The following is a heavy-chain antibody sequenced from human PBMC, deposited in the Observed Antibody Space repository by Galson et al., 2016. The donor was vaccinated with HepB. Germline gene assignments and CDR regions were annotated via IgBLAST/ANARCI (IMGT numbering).Heavy chain of an antibody. V-gene: IGHV3-30*18. CDR2: ISYDGSNK. J-gene: IGHJ4*02. Sequence: SLRLSCAASGFTFSSYGMHWVRQAPGKGLEWVAVISYDGSNKYYADSVKGRFTISRDNSKDTLYLQMNSLRAEDTAAYYCAKGGDGYNFFEVWGQGTLVTVSS. CDR1: GFTFSSYG. CDR3: AKGGDGYNFFEV. D-gene: IGHD5-24*01.